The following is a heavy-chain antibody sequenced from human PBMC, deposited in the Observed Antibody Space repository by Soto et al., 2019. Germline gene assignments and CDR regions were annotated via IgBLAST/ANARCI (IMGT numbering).Heavy chain of an antibody. V-gene: IGHV3-33*01. D-gene: IGHD6-13*01. Sequence: QVQLVESGGGVVQPGRSLRLSCAASGFTFSRYGMHWVRQAPGKGLEWGAGIWYDGNNKYYADSVKGRFTSSKDNSKNTLYLQMNSLRAEDTAVYYCARSRYSSSWYCDYWGQGTLVTVSS. J-gene: IGHJ4*02. CDR1: GFTFSRYG. CDR2: IWYDGNNK. CDR3: ARSRYSSSWYCDY.